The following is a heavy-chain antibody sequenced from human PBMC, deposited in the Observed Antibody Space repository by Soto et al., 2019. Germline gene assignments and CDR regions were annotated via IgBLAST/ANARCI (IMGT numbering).Heavy chain of an antibody. V-gene: IGHV4-61*01. CDR2: IYHSGGT. J-gene: IGHJ5*02. Sequence: QVQLQESGPGLVKPSETLSLICTVSGGSVRDGSYYWAWLRQPPGKGLEWIGHIYHSGGTIYNPSLKSRVTISIDTSKSQFSLNLNSMTAADTAVYYCAGYNWNYYFDPWGQGTLVTVSS. CDR3: AGYNWNYYFDP. D-gene: IGHD1-7*01. CDR1: GGSVRDGSYY.